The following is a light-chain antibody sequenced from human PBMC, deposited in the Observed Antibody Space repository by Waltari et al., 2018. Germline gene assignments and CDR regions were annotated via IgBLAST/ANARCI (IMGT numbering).Light chain of an antibody. CDR2: AAS. CDR3: RQSYSAPPLT. Sequence: DIQMTQSPSSLSASVGDRVTITCRASQSISRYLNWYQQKPGKAPKLLIYAASSLQSGIPSRFSCSRSGTDFTLTISSLQPEDFATYYCRQSYSAPPLTFGGGTKVEIK. CDR1: QSISRY. J-gene: IGKJ4*01. V-gene: IGKV1-39*01.